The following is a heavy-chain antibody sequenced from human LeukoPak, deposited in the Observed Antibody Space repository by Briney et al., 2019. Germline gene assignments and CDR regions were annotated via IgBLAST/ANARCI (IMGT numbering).Heavy chain of an antibody. D-gene: IGHD3-9*01. Sequence: SETLSLTCAVYGGSFSGYYWSWIRQPPGKGLEWIGEINHSGSTNYNPPLKSRVTISVDTSKNQFSLKLSSVTAADTAVYYCARGAQTLRYFDWLASGFDYWGQGTLVTVSS. CDR2: INHSGST. CDR1: GGSFSGYY. J-gene: IGHJ4*02. CDR3: ARGAQTLRYFDWLASGFDY. V-gene: IGHV4-34*01.